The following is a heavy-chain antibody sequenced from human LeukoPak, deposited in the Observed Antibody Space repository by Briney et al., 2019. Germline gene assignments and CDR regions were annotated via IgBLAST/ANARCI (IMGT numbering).Heavy chain of an antibody. D-gene: IGHD6-19*01. Sequence: PGGSLRLSCAASGFTFSSYTMTWVRQAPGKGLEWVSAISGGGGSTYYADSVKGRFTISRDNSKNTLYLQMNSLRAEDTAVYYCAKDLRSGWFGTFDCWGQGTLVTVSS. CDR3: AKDLRSGWFGTFDC. V-gene: IGHV3-23*01. CDR2: ISGGGGST. CDR1: GFTFSSYT. J-gene: IGHJ4*02.